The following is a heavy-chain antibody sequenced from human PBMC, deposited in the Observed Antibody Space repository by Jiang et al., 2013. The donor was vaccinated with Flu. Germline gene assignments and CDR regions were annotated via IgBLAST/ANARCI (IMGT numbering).Heavy chain of an antibody. Sequence: SGYTFTGYYMHWVRQAPGQGLEWMGWINPNSGGTNYAQKFQGWVTMTRDTSISTAYMELSRLRSDDTAVYYCARDLSDSSGYDYWGQGTLVTVSS. V-gene: IGHV1-2*04. J-gene: IGHJ4*02. D-gene: IGHD3-22*01. CDR1: GYTFTGYY. CDR3: ARDLSDSSGYDY. CDR2: INPNSGGT.